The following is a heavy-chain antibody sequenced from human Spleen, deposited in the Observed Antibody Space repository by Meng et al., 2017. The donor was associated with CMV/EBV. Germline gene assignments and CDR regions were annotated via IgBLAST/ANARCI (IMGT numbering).Heavy chain of an antibody. CDR2: IREDGSSK. Sequence: ETLSLTCTVSGGSISSYYWSWIRQSPGKGLEWVANIREDGSSKYYADPVKGRFTISRDNAKNSLFLQMSSLRAEDTAMYYCAKVPRGYYYYYGMDVWGQGTTVTVSS. CDR1: GGSISSYY. CDR3: AKVPRGYYYYYGMDV. J-gene: IGHJ6*02. V-gene: IGHV3-7*01.